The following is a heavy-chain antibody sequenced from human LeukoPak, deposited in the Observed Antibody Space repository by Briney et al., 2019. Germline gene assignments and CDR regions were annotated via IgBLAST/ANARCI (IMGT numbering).Heavy chain of an antibody. D-gene: IGHD4-17*01. CDR3: TSILFDYGDYCDY. Sequence: GGSLRLSYPGCGFRFLNWWLIGLGQAPGKGLEGVGSMQSKAHAGTTDYAAPVKDRFTISRDDSKNTLYLRMNSLKTEDTAVYYCTSILFDYGDYCDYWGQRTLVTVPS. V-gene: IGHV3-15*01. CDR2: MQSKAHAGTT. J-gene: IGHJ4*02. CDR1: GFRFLNWW.